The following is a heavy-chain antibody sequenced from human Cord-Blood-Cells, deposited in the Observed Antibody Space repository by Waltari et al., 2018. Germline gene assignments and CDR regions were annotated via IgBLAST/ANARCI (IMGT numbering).Heavy chain of an antibody. CDR1: GSSISSGYY. Sequence: QVQLQESGPGLVKPSETLSLTCAVSGSSISSGYYWGWIRQPPGKGLEWIGSIYHSGSTYYNPSLKSRVTISVDTSKNQFSLKLSSVTAADTTVYYCARATGDFDYWGQGTLVTVSS. CDR2: IYHSGST. CDR3: ARATGDFDY. V-gene: IGHV4-38-2*01. J-gene: IGHJ4*02. D-gene: IGHD7-27*01.